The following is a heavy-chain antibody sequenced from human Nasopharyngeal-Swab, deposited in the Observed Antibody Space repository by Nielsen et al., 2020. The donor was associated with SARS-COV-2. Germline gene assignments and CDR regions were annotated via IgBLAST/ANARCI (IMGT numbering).Heavy chain of an antibody. CDR3: ARRPAGYSSGWYGTYSYYGMDV. V-gene: IGHV4-39*01. CDR2: IYYSGST. D-gene: IGHD6-19*01. CDR1: GGSISSSSYY. J-gene: IGHJ6*02. Sequence: SETLSLTCTVSGGSISSSSYYWGWIRQPPGNGLEWIGSIYYSGSTYYNPSLKSRVTISVDTSKNQFSLKLSSVTAADTAVYYCARRPAGYSSGWYGTYSYYGMDVWGQGTTVTVSS.